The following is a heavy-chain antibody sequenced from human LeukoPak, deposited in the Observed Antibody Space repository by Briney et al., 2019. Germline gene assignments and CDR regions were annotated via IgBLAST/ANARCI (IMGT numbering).Heavy chain of an antibody. V-gene: IGHV4-4*02. Sequence: PSETLSLTCAVSGGSLSSSNWWSWVHQPPGKGLEWIGEIYHSGSTNYNPSLKSRVTISVDKSKNQFSLKLSSVTAADTAVYYCARVTSDYYGSGSYSWAFDYWGQGTLVTVSS. CDR1: GGSLSSSNW. J-gene: IGHJ4*02. CDR2: IYHSGST. CDR3: ARVTSDYYGSGSYSWAFDY. D-gene: IGHD3-10*01.